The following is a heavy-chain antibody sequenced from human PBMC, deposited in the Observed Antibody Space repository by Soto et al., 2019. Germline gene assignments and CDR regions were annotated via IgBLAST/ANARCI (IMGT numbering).Heavy chain of an antibody. CDR1: GFSLSTTGEG. D-gene: IGHD1-26*01. J-gene: IGHJ6*02. V-gene: IGHV2-5*01. Sequence: QITLKEAGPTLVKPTQTLTLTCTFSGFSLSTTGEGVFWIRQPPGKAPEWLALVHWNDDKRYSPSLKPRLTIRKDTSRNQIVLSLTNWDPVDTGTYYCAHRRLGATSPDYSGLDLWGQVTTVIVPS. CDR3: AHRRLGATSPDYSGLDL. CDR2: VHWNDDK.